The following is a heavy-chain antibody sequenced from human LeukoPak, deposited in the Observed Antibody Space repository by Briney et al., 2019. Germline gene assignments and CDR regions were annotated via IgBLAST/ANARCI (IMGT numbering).Heavy chain of an antibody. V-gene: IGHV1-18*01. J-gene: IGHJ4*02. CDR3: ARNGRVRRVVKDLFEY. D-gene: IGHD3-10*01. CDR2: VSPYNGNT. Sequence: ASVTVSCKTSGYTFTDYDITWVRQAPGQGLEWMGRVSPYNGNTYYSQTFQGRVTITKDTSTGTAYLDLRNLRADDTAMYYCARNGRVRRVVKDLFEYWGQGTLVAVSS. CDR1: GYTFTDYD.